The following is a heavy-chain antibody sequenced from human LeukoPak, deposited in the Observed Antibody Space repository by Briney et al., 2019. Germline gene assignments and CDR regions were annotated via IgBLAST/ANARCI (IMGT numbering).Heavy chain of an antibody. D-gene: IGHD2-8*02. CDR2: IYPGDSDT. CDR1: GYSFITNW. J-gene: IGHJ4*02. V-gene: IGHV5-51*01. CDR3: ATSTGLSGSVDY. Sequence: GASLKISCKGSGYSFITNWIGWVRPMPGKGLEWMGIIYPGDSDTRYSPSFQGQVTISVDKSINTAYLQWSSLKASDTAMYYCATSTGLSGSVDYWGQGTLVTVSS.